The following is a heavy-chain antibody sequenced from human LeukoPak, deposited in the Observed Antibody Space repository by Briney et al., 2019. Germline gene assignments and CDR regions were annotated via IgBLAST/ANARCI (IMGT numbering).Heavy chain of an antibody. Sequence: GGSLRLSCAASGFTFSSYEMNWVRQAPGKGLEWVSYISSSGSTIYYADSEKGRFTISRDNAKNSLYLQTNSLRAEDTAVYYCARASVNYYDSSGYWAFDYWGQGTLVTVSS. D-gene: IGHD3-22*01. CDR1: GFTFSSYE. J-gene: IGHJ4*02. CDR3: ARASVNYYDSSGYWAFDY. V-gene: IGHV3-48*03. CDR2: ISSSGSTI.